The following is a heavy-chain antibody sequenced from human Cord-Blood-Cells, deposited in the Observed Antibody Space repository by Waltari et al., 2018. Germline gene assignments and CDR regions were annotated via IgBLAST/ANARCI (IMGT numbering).Heavy chain of an antibody. J-gene: IGHJ4*02. CDR1: GGSFSGYY. CDR2: INHSGST. V-gene: IGHV4-34*01. CDR3: ARDPDCSGGSCYNY. D-gene: IGHD2-15*01. Sequence: QVQLQQWGAGLLKPSETLSLTCAVYGGSFSGYYWSWIRPPPGEGLGWIGEINHSGSTNYNPSLKSRVTISVDTSKNQFSLKLSSVTAADTAVYYCARDPDCSGGSCYNYWGQGTLVTVSS.